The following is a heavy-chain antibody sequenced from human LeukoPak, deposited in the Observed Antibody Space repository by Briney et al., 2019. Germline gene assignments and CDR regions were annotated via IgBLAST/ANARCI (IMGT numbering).Heavy chain of an antibody. CDR2: ISAYNGNT. V-gene: IGHV1-18*04. J-gene: IGHJ4*02. D-gene: IGHD3-22*01. CDR3: ARDSPEDYYDSSGYSGYDY. Sequence: ASVKVSCKASGYTFTGYYMHWVRQAPGQGLEWMGWISAYNGNTNYAQKLQGRVTMTTDTSTSTAYMELRSLRSDDTAVYYCARDSPEDYYDSSGYSGYDYWGQGTLVTVSS. CDR1: GYTFTGYY.